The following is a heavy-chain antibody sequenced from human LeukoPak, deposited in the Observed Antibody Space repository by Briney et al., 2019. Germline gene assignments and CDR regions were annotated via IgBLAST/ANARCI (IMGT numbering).Heavy chain of an antibody. CDR3: ARGPNSNWSGLDF. CDR2: ISSSSSYT. V-gene: IGHV3-11*06. Sequence: GGSLRLSCAASGFTFSDYYMSWIRQAPGKGLEWVSYISSSSSYTNYADSVKGRFTISRDNAKNSLYLQVNNLRAEDTAVYYCARGPNSNWSGLDFWGQGTLLTVSS. CDR1: GFTFSDYY. D-gene: IGHD6-6*01. J-gene: IGHJ4*02.